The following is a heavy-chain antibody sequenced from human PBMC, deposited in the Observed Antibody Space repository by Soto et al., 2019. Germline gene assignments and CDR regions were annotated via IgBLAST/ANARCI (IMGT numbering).Heavy chain of an antibody. CDR2: IIPILGIA. J-gene: IGHJ4*02. Sequence: QVQLVQSGAEVKKPGSSVKVSCKASGGTFSSYTISWVRQAPGQGLEWVGRIIPILGIANYAQKFQGRVTITADKSTSTAYMELSSLRSEDTAVYYCARDITMVRGVRVHYWGQGTLVTVSS. CDR3: ARDITMVRGVRVHY. D-gene: IGHD3-10*01. CDR1: GGTFSSYT. V-gene: IGHV1-69*08.